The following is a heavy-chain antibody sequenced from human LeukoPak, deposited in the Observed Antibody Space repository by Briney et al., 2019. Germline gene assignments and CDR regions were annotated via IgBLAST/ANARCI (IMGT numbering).Heavy chain of an antibody. Sequence: SETLSLTCTVSGYSISSGYYWGWIRPPLGKGLEWIGSIYHSGSTYYNPSLKSRVTISVDTSKNQFSLKLSSVTAADTAVYYCARVAGVPAAIGWFDPWGQGTLVTVSS. D-gene: IGHD2-2*01. CDR3: ARVAGVPAAIGWFDP. J-gene: IGHJ5*02. CDR2: IYHSGST. CDR1: GYSISSGYY. V-gene: IGHV4-38-2*02.